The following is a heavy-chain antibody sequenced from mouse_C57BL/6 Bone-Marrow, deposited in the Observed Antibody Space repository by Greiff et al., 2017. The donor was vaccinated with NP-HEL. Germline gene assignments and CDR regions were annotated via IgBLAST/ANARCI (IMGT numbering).Heavy chain of an antibody. V-gene: IGHV1-62-2*01. CDR2: FYPGSGSI. Sequence: VKLVESGAELVKPGASVKLSCKASGYTFTEYTIHWVKQRSGQGLEWIGWFYPGSGSIKYNEKFKDKATLTADKSSSTVYMELSRLTSEDSAVYFCARHEDHEGWFAYWGQGTLVTVSA. CDR3: ARHEDHEGWFAY. CDR1: GYTFTEYT. J-gene: IGHJ3*01.